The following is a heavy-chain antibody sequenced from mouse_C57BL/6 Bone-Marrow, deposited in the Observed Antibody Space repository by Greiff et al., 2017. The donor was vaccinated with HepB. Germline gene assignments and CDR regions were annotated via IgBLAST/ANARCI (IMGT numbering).Heavy chain of an antibody. J-gene: IGHJ3*01. D-gene: IGHD1-1*01. V-gene: IGHV1-64*01. CDR3: AKTRLSMATIVAKAD. Sequence: VQLQQPGAELVKPGASVKLSCTASGFTFKSSWMHWVKQRPGQGLEWIGMIHPDSGSTNYTAKFKSKATLTVDKSSNTAYMQLSSLTSEDSAVYYGAKTRLSMATIVAKADWGKGTLVTVSA. CDR1: GFTFKSSW. CDR2: IHPDSGST.